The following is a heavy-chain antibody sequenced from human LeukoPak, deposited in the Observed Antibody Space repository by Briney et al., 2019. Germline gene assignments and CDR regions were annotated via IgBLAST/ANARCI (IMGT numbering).Heavy chain of an antibody. V-gene: IGHV3-23*01. CDR1: GFPLSRSA. CDR2: ISGSGSGGST. Sequence: GGSLRLSCAASGFPLSRSAMSWVRQAPGKGLEWVSNISGSGSGGSTYYADSVKGRFTISRDNSKNTLYLQMNSLRAEDTAVYYCAKSTRVYSSGWYDFDYWGQGTLVTVSS. J-gene: IGHJ4*02. CDR3: AKSTRVYSSGWYDFDY. D-gene: IGHD6-19*01.